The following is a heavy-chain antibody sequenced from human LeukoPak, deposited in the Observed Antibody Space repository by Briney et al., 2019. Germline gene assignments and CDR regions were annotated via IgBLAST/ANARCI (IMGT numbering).Heavy chain of an antibody. Sequence: ASVKVSCKVSGYTLTELSMHWVRQAPGKGLEWMGGFDPEDGETIYAQKFQGRVTITADKSTSTAYMELSSLRSEDTAVYYCARGYSSGWYGDWGQGTLVTVSS. CDR2: FDPEDGET. J-gene: IGHJ4*02. CDR1: GYTLTELS. CDR3: ARGYSSGWYGD. D-gene: IGHD6-19*01. V-gene: IGHV1-24*01.